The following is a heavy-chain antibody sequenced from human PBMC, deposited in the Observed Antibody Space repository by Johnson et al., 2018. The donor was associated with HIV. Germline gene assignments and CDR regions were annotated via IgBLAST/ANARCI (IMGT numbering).Heavy chain of an antibody. CDR3: ARAVPPPLGSSGWIDTFDI. Sequence: MQLVESGGGVVQPGRSLRLSCAASGFTFSDYYMSWIRQAPGKGLEWVANIKQAGSEKYYVDSVKGRFSISRDNAKNSLDLQMNSLTAEDTAVYYCARAVPPPLGSSGWIDTFDIWGQGTMVTVSS. J-gene: IGHJ3*02. CDR1: GFTFSDYY. CDR2: IKQAGSEK. V-gene: IGHV3-7*01. D-gene: IGHD6-19*01.